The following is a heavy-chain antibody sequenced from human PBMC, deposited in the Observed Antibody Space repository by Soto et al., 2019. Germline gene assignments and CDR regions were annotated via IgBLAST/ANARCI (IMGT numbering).Heavy chain of an antibody. CDR1: GYTFTSYY. CDR3: AREYCSGGSCYSYGMDV. Sequence: ASVEVSCKASGYTFTSYYIHWVRQAPGQGLEGMGIINPSGGSTSYAQKFQGRVTMTRDTSTSTVYMELRSLRSEETAVYYCAREYCSGGSCYSYGMDVCGQASSVTV. V-gene: IGHV1-46*01. CDR2: INPSGGST. J-gene: IGHJ6*02. D-gene: IGHD2-15*01.